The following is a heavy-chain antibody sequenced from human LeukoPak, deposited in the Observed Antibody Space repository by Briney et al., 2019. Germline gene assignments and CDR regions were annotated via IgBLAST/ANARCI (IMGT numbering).Heavy chain of an antibody. Sequence: ASVKVSCKASGYTFTGYYMHWVRQAPGKGLEWMGGFDPEDGETIYAQKFQGRVTMTEDTSTDTAYMELSSLRSEDTAVYYCATDPNNWFDPWGQGTLVTVSS. V-gene: IGHV1-24*01. CDR3: ATDPNNWFDP. CDR2: FDPEDGET. CDR1: GYTFTGYY. J-gene: IGHJ5*02.